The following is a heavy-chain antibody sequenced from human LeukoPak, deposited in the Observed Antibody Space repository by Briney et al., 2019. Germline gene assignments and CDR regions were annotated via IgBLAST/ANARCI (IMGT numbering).Heavy chain of an antibody. V-gene: IGHV3-43*02. D-gene: IGHD6-19*01. CDR1: GFTFDDYA. CDR3: AREGPIAVAGYFDY. J-gene: IGHJ4*02. CDR2: ITGDGGRT. Sequence: GGSLRLSCEASGFTFDDYAMHWVRQAPGKGLEWVSLITGDGGRTYFADSVKSRFTISRDNRKNSLYLQMNSLRTDDTALYYCAREGPIAVAGYFDYWGQATLVTVSS.